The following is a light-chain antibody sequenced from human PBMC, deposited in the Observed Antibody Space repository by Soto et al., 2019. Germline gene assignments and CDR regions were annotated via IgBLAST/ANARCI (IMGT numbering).Light chain of an antibody. CDR1: QIISTY. Sequence: DIQMTQTRSSLSAXXGDRVTITCRASQIISTYLNWYQQKPGKAPNLLIYAASSLQSGVPSRFSGSGSGTDFTLTISSLQPEDFATYYCLQTYTSLTWTFGQGTKVDIK. J-gene: IGKJ1*01. CDR2: AAS. V-gene: IGKV1-39*01. CDR3: LQTYTSLTWT.